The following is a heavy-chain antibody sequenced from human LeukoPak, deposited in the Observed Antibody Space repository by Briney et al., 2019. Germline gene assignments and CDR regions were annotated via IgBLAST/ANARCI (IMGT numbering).Heavy chain of an antibody. CDR1: GFTFSSYA. J-gene: IGHJ4*02. D-gene: IGHD6-6*01. CDR2: ISNSGGST. CDR3: AKETSSSFDY. V-gene: IGHV3-23*01. Sequence: GGSLRLSCAASGFTFSSYAMNWVRQAPGKGLEWVSGISNSGGSTYYADSVKGRFTISRDNSKNTLYLQMNSRRAEDTAVYYCAKETSSSFDYWGQGTLVTVSS.